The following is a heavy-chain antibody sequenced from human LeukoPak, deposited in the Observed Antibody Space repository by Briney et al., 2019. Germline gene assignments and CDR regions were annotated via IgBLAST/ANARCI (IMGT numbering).Heavy chain of an antibody. V-gene: IGHV3-23*01. Sequence: GGSLRLSCATSAFTFSSYAMSWVRQAPGKGLEWVSGISGSGGRTYYADAAKGRFTISRDNSENTLYLQINSLRVEDTAIYYCAKDIRDGSGTYGYFDSWGQGTLVTVSS. D-gene: IGHD3-10*01. J-gene: IGHJ4*02. CDR2: ISGSGGRT. CDR3: AKDIRDGSGTYGYFDS. CDR1: AFTFSSYA.